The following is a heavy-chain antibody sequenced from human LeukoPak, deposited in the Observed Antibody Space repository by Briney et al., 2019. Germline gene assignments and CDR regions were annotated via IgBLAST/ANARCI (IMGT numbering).Heavy chain of an antibody. CDR2: IYYSGST. CDR3: ARKKASLRSQKGAFDI. J-gene: IGHJ3*02. V-gene: IGHV4-39*01. D-gene: IGHD3-16*01. CDR1: GGSISSSSYY. Sequence: SETLSLTCTVSGGSISSSSYYWGWIRQPPGKGLEWIGSIYYSGSTYYNPSLKSRVTISVDTSKNQFSLKLSSVTAADTAVYYCARKKASLRSQKGAFDIWGQGTMVTVSS.